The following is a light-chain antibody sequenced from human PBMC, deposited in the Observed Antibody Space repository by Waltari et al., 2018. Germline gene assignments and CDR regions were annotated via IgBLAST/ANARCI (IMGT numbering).Light chain of an antibody. V-gene: IGKV1-33*01. CDR1: QDIRKN. Sequence: DIQMTQSPSSLSASVGDRVTITCQASQDIRKNLNWFQQKPGKAPQVLIFDASNSQAAVPSRFSGSRSGTDCAFTISSLQPEDIGTYYCQQYANLPLTFGGGTRVEIK. J-gene: IGKJ4*01. CDR2: DAS. CDR3: QQYANLPLT.